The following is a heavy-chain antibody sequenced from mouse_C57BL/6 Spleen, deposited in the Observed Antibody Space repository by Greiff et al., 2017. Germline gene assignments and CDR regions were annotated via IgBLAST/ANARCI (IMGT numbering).Heavy chain of an antibody. Sequence: QVQLQQPGAELVKPGASVKLSCKASGYTFTSYWMHWVKQRPGQGLEWIGMIHPNSGITNYNEKFKSKATLTVDKSSSTAYMQLSSLTSEDSAVYYCARSKGKDFDYWGQGTTLTVSS. J-gene: IGHJ2*01. D-gene: IGHD1-3*01. V-gene: IGHV1-64*01. CDR1: GYTFTSYW. CDR2: IHPNSGIT. CDR3: ARSKGKDFDY.